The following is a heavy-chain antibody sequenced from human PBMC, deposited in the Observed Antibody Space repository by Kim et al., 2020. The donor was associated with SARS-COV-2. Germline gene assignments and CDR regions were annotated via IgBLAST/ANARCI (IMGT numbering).Heavy chain of an antibody. V-gene: IGHV4-4*02. J-gene: IGHJ5*02. D-gene: IGHD3-3*01. CDR3: ARVWRGITIFGAVVWFDP. CDR1: GGSISSSNW. CDR2: IYHSGST. Sequence: SETLSLTCAVSGGSISSSNWWSWVRQPPGKGLEWIGEIYHSGSTNYNPSLKSRVTISVDKSKNQFSLKLSSVTAADTAVYYCARVWRGITIFGAVVWFDPWGQGTLVTVSS.